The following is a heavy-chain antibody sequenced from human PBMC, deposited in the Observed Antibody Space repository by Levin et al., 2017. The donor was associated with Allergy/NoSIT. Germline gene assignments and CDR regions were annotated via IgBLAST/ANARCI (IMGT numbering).Heavy chain of an antibody. D-gene: IGHD6-19*01. V-gene: IGHV3-23*01. J-gene: IGHJ4*02. CDR2: ISGSGGST. CDR3: AKLLRIAVAGTCFDY. Sequence: LSLTCAASGFTFSSYAMSWVRQAPGKGLEWVSAISGSGGSTYYADSVKGRFTISRDNSKNTLYLQMNSLRAEDTAVYYCAKLLRIAVAGTCFDYWGQGTLVTVSS. CDR1: GFTFSSYA.